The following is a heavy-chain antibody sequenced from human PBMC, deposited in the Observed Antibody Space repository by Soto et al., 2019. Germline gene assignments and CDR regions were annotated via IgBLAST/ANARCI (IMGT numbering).Heavy chain of an antibody. CDR2: INHSGST. D-gene: IGHD3-3*01. CDR1: GGSFSGYY. V-gene: IGHV4-34*01. Sequence: SETLSLTCAVYGGSFSGYYWSWIRQPPGKGLEWIGEINHSGSTNYNPSLKSRVTISVDTSKNQFSLKLSSVTAADTAVYYCARGRRYYDFWSGYCGLDYWGQGTLVTV. CDR3: ARGRRYYDFWSGYCGLDY. J-gene: IGHJ4*02.